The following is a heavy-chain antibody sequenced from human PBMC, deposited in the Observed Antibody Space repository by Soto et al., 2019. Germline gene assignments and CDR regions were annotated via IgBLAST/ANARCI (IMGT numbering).Heavy chain of an antibody. Sequence: QVQLQQWGAGLLKPSETLSLTCAVYGGSFSGYYWSWIRQPPGKGLEWMGEINHSGSTNYNPSLKSRVTISVDTSKNQFSLKLSSVTAADTAVYYCARGGGGDIVVVPAATSSFDYWGQGTLVTVSS. J-gene: IGHJ4*02. CDR1: GGSFSGYY. CDR2: INHSGST. CDR3: ARGGGGDIVVVPAATSSFDY. V-gene: IGHV4-34*01. D-gene: IGHD2-2*01.